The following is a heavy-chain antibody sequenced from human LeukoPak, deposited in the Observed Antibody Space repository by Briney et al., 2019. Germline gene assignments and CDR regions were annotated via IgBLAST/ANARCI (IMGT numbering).Heavy chain of an antibody. D-gene: IGHD5-18*01. Sequence: SETLSLTCTVSGGSISSSSYYWGWIRQPPGKGLEWIGSIYYSGSTYYNPSLKSRVTISVDTSKNQFSLKLSSVTAADTAVYYCARHIRPQITPMAGSVDSWGQGTLVTVSS. CDR1: GGSISSSSYY. CDR3: ARHIRPQITPMAGSVDS. J-gene: IGHJ4*02. CDR2: IYYSGST. V-gene: IGHV4-39*01.